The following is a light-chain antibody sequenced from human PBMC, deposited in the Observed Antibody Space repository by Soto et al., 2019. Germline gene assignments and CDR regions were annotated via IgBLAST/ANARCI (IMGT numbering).Light chain of an antibody. CDR1: SSDVGGYNY. Sequence: QSALTQPASVSGSPGQSITHSCTGTSSDVGGYNYVSWYQQHPGKAPKLMIYEVSNRPSGVSNRFSGSKSGNTASLTISGLQAEDEADYYCSSYTSSSIDYVFGTATKLTVL. J-gene: IGLJ1*01. CDR3: SSYTSSSIDYV. V-gene: IGLV2-14*01. CDR2: EVS.